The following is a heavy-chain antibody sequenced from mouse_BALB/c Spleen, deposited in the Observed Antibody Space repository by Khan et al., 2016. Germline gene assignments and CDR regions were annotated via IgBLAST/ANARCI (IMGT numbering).Heavy chain of an antibody. CDR3: ARGDY. V-gene: IGHV5-17*02. J-gene: IGHJ2*01. Sequence: EVELVESGGGLVQPGGSRKLSCAASGFTFSRFGMHWVRQAPEKGLEWVAYISSGSSTIYYADTLKGRFTISRDNPKNALFLQMTSLRSEDTAMYCCARGDYWGQGTTLTVSS. CDR2: ISSGSSTI. CDR1: GFTFSRFG.